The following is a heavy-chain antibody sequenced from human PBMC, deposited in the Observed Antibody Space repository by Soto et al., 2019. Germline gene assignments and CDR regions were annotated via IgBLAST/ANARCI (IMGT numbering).Heavy chain of an antibody. CDR3: ARGVQIIVLLPAAIDD. V-gene: IGHV3-48*02. CDR2: IHNSSSTI. CDR1: GFTFSSYS. D-gene: IGHD2-2*01. Sequence: EVQLVESGGGLVQPGESLRLSCAASGFTFSSYSMNWVRQAPGKGLEWVSYIHNSSSTIYYADSVRGRFTISRDNAKNSLYLQMNSLRDEDTAVYYCARGVQIIVLLPAAIDDWGPGTLVTVSS. J-gene: IGHJ4*02.